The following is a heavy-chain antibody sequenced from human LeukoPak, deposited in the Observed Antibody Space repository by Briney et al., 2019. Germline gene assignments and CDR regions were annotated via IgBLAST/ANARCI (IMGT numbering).Heavy chain of an antibody. J-gene: IGHJ5*02. CDR2: IYTSGST. Sequence: SETLSLTCTVSGGSISSLNYHWTWIRQPAGKGLELIGRIYTSGSTNYSPSFKGRVTIYIDASKNQFSLKLSSVTAADTAVYYCARDPGGSGPASWGPGTLVTVSS. D-gene: IGHD6-19*01. CDR1: GGSISSLNYH. V-gene: IGHV4-61*02. CDR3: ARDPGGSGPAS.